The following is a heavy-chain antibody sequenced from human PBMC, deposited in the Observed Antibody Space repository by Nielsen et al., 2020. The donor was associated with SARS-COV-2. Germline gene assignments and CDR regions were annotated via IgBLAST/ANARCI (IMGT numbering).Heavy chain of an antibody. CDR2: INHSGST. J-gene: IGHJ4*02. CDR3: ARAYYGGPLDY. Sequence: SETLSLTCTVSGGSISSYYWSWIRQPPGKGLEWIGEINHSGSTNYNPSLKSRVTISVDTSKNQFSLKLSSVTAADTAVYYCARAYYGGPLDYWGQGTLVTVSS. CDR1: GGSISSYY. D-gene: IGHD4-23*01. V-gene: IGHV4-34*01.